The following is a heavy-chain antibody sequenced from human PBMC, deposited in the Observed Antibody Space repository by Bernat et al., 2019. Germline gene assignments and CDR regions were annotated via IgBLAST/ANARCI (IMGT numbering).Heavy chain of an antibody. V-gene: IGHV1-3*01. CDR1: GYTFTGYA. J-gene: IGHJ4*02. Sequence: QVQLVQSGAEVKKPGASVKVSCKASGYTFTGYAMHWVRQAPGQRLEWMGWINAGNGNTKYSQKFQGRVTITRDTSASTAYMELSSLRSEDTAVYYCARDNIAVAGGFDYWGQGTLVTVSS. CDR3: ARDNIAVAGGFDY. D-gene: IGHD6-19*01. CDR2: INAGNGNT.